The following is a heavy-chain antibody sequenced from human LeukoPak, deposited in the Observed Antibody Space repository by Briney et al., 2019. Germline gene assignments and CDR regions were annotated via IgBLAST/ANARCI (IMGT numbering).Heavy chain of an antibody. V-gene: IGHV3-23*01. J-gene: IGHJ4*02. Sequence: PGGSLRLSCEVSGFTFSTYGMSWVRQAPGKGLEWVSSISDGGHSTFHADSVKGRFTISRDNSKNTLYLQLDGLRTEDTALYYCAKDRLLNCRGDCYIFDYWGQGTLVTVSS. CDR1: GFTFSTYG. CDR2: ISDGGHST. CDR3: AKDRLLNCRGDCYIFDY. D-gene: IGHD2-21*02.